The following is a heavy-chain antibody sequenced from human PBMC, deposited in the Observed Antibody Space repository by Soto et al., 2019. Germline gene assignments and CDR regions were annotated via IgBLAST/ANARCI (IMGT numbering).Heavy chain of an antibody. V-gene: IGHV1-69*13. CDR1: GGTFSSYA. CDR2: IIPIFGTA. Sequence: GASVKVSCKASGGTFSSYAISWVRQAPGQGLEWMGGIIPIFGTANYAQKFQGRVTITADESTSTAYMELSSLRSEDTAVYYCARDYFDIVVVVAATPGYYGMDVWGQGTTVTVSS. D-gene: IGHD2-15*01. J-gene: IGHJ6*02. CDR3: ARDYFDIVVVVAATPGYYGMDV.